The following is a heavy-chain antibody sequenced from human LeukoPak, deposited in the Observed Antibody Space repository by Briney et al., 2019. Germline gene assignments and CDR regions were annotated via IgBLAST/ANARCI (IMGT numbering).Heavy chain of an antibody. Sequence: GGSLRLSCAASGFTFSFYEMNWVRQAPGKGLEWVSYISSSGSTIFYADSVKGRFTISRDNAKNSLYLQMNSLRAEDTAVYYCAREESSATIDYWGQGTLVTVSS. CDR3: AREESSATIDY. V-gene: IGHV3-48*03. CDR1: GFTFSFYE. CDR2: ISSSGSTI. J-gene: IGHJ4*02.